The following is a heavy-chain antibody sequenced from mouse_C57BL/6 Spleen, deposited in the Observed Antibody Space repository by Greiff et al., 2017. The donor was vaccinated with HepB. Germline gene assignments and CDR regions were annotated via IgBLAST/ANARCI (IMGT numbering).Heavy chain of an antibody. Sequence: QVQLQQSGAELVKPGASVKLSCKASGYTFTEYTIHWVKQRSGQGLEWIGWFYPGSGSIKYNEKFKDKATLTADKSSSTVYMELSRLTSEDSAVYFCARHEGGLYSNYDYFDYWGQGTTLTVSS. CDR1: GYTFTEYT. D-gene: IGHD2-5*01. V-gene: IGHV1-62-2*01. CDR3: ARHEGGLYSNYDYFDY. J-gene: IGHJ2*01. CDR2: FYPGSGSI.